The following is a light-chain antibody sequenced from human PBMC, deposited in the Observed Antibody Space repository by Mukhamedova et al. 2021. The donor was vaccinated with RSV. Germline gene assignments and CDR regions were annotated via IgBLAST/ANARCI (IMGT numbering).Light chain of an antibody. CDR3: QQFNSLLT. V-gene: IGKV1-5*03. CDR2: KAS. J-gene: IGKJ4*01. Sequence: SQSISSWLAWYQHKPGKAPKLLLYKASSLQSGVPSRFSGSGFGTEFTLTINSLQPDDCATYYCQQFNSLLTFGGGTRVEIK. CDR1: QSISSW.